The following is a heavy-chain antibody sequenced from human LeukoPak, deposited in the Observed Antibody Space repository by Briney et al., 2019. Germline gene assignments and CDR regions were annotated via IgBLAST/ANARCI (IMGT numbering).Heavy chain of an antibody. CDR2: IWYDGSNK. V-gene: IGHV3-33*06. J-gene: IGHJ6*03. D-gene: IGHD2-8*01. CDR3: AKVVGRTDGVCSRYSSGYYYYMDV. Sequence: GGSLRLSCAASGFTFSSYGMHWVRQAPGKGLEWVAIIWYDGSNKYYADSVKGRFTISRDNPKNTLYLQMNSLRAEDTAVYYCAKVVGRTDGVCSRYSSGYYYYMDVWGKGTTVTVSS. CDR1: GFTFSSYG.